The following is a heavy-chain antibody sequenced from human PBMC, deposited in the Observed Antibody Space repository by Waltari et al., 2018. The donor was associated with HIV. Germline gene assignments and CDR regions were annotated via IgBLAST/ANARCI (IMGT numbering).Heavy chain of an antibody. V-gene: IGHV3-64D*06. Sequence: EVHLVESGGTLVQPGGSLRLSCSASGFTFSNYAVHWVRQTPGKGLEYVSAISGDGKSTYYAGSVKGRFTISRDNSKNTVWLQMRSLRAEDTAVYYCAKGNYDVLTGYYGPSFEYWGQGTLVTVSS. CDR1: GFTFSNYA. CDR3: AKGNYDVLTGYYGPSFEY. CDR2: ISGDGKST. J-gene: IGHJ4*02. D-gene: IGHD3-9*01.